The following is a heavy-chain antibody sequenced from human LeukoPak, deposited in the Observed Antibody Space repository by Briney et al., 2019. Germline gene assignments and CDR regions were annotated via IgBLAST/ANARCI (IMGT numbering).Heavy chain of an antibody. CDR3: AKDRRQGFFDY. J-gene: IGHJ4*02. Sequence: GGSLRLSCAASGFTFPDYPMTWVRQAPGKGLEWVSGISGNGGSTYHADSVKGRFTISRDNSKSTLYLQMHSLRAEDTAVYYCAKDRRQGFFDYWGQGTLVIVSS. V-gene: IGHV3-23*01. CDR2: ISGNGGST. CDR1: GFTFPDYP.